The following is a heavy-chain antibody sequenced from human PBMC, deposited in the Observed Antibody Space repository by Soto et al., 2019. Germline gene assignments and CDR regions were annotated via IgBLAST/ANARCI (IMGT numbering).Heavy chain of an antibody. Sequence: QVQLVQSGAEVKKPGASVKVSCKASGYTFTSYGISWVRQAPGQGLEWMGWISAYNGNTNYAQNLHGRVTMTTDTDTRTAYMELRRQITNVTAMCYCAKEYFGSISAGYGLDVWGQGSMDTVS. D-gene: IGHD6-6*01. CDR1: GYTFTSYG. CDR2: ISAYNGNT. V-gene: IGHV1-18*01. J-gene: IGHJ6*02. CDR3: AKEYFGSISAGYGLDV.